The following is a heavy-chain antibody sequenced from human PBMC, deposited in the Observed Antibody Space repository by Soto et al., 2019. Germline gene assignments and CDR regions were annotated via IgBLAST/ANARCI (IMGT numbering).Heavy chain of an antibody. CDR1: GYTFSSYG. V-gene: IGHV1-18*01. CDR3: ARDAWVTNAPDGSDI. D-gene: IGHD3-16*01. Sequence: ASVKVSCKASGYTFSSYGINWVRQAPGQGLEWMGWISTYNDNTNYAENLQDRVTMTTGTSTSTAYMELRSLRSDDTAVYYCARDAWVTNAPDGSDIWGQGTMVTVSS. J-gene: IGHJ3*02. CDR2: ISTYNDNT.